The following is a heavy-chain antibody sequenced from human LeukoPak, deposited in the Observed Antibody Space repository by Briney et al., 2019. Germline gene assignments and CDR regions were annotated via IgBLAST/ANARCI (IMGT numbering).Heavy chain of an antibody. CDR3: AKNQGSFPAFDY. J-gene: IGHJ4*02. V-gene: IGHV3-30*18. CDR1: GFTFSSYG. Sequence: GGSLRLSCAASGFTFSSYGMHWVRQAPGKGLEWVAVISYDGSNKYYADSVKGRFTISRGNSKNTLYLQMNSLRAEDTAVYYCAKNQGSFPAFDYWGQGTLVTVSS. D-gene: IGHD6-13*01. CDR2: ISYDGSNK.